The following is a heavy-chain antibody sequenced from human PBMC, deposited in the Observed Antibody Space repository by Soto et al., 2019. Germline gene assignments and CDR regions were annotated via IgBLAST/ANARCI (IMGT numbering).Heavy chain of an antibody. CDR1: GYTFTSYY. J-gene: IGHJ4*02. D-gene: IGHD1-26*01. V-gene: IGHV1-46*01. Sequence: VASVKVSCKASGYTFTSYYMHWVRQAPGQGLEWMGIINPSGGSTSYAQKSQGRVTMTRDTSTSTVYMELSSLRSEDMAVYYCARNSGSYYSLGYWGQGTLVTVSS. CDR2: INPSGGST. CDR3: ARNSGSYYSLGY.